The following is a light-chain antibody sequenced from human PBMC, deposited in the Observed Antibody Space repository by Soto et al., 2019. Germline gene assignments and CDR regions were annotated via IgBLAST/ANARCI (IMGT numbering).Light chain of an antibody. J-gene: IGKJ4*01. CDR3: QQYNNWPPLT. CDR1: QSVSNN. CDR2: GAS. Sequence: EIVMTQSPATLSVSPGERATLSCRASQSVSNNLAWYQQKPGQAPMLLIYGASTRATGIPARFSGSGSGTEFTLTISSLQSEDFAAYYCQQYNNWPPLTFGGGTKVEIK. V-gene: IGKV3-15*01.